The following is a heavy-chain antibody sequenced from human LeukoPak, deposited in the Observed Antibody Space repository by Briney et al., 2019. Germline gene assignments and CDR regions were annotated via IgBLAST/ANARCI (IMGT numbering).Heavy chain of an antibody. D-gene: IGHD1-26*01. CDR3: ARGGIVGATSFDP. V-gene: IGHV3-21*01. CDR1: GFTFSNYV. J-gene: IGHJ5*02. CDR2: ISSSSYI. Sequence: GGSLRLSCAASGFTFSNYVLSWVRQAPGKGLEWVSSISSSSYICYADSVKGRFTISRDNAKNSLYLQMNSLRAEDTAVYYCARGGIVGATSFDPWGQGTLVTVSS.